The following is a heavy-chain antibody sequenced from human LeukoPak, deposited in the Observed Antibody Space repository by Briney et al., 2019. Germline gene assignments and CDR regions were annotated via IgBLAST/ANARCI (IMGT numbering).Heavy chain of an antibody. D-gene: IGHD3-10*01. J-gene: IGHJ6*03. CDR2: MNPNSGNT. Sequence: ASVKVSCKASGYTFTSYDINWVRQATGQGLEWMGWMNPNSGNTGYAQKFQGRVTMTRNTSISTAYMELSSLRSEDTAVYYCARVSSMVRGVIYYYYYMDVWGKGTRLPSP. V-gene: IGHV1-8*01. CDR1: GYTFTSYD. CDR3: ARVSSMVRGVIYYYYYMDV.